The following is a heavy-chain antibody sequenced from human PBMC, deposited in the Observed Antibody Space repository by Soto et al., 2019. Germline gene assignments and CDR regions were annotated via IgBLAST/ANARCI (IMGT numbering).Heavy chain of an antibody. D-gene: IGHD3-3*01. CDR1: GYTFTSYD. CDR2: MNPNSGNT. CDR3: ARDQTLTYYDFWSGYSNWFDP. J-gene: IGHJ5*02. Sequence: ASVKVSCKASGYTFTSYDINWVRQATGQGLEWMGWMNPNSGNTGYAQKFQGRVTMTRDTSTSTVYMELSSLRSDDTAVYYCARDQTLTYYDFWSGYSNWFDPWGQGTLVTVS. V-gene: IGHV1-8*01.